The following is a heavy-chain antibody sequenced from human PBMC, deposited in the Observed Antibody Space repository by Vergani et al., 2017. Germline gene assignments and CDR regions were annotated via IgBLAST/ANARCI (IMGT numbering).Heavy chain of an antibody. D-gene: IGHD3-10*01. CDR2: VKGNGDCS. V-gene: IGHV3-20*04. J-gene: IGHJ4*02. CDR3: ARRGSGNPYYFDY. Sequence: EVQLVESGGGVVRPGGSLRLSCAASGINFGDYDMNWVRQAPGKGLEWVSRVKGNGDCSVYADSVKGRFTISRDNAKNSLYLQMTSLRAEDTAFYYCARRGSGNPYYFDYWGQGALVTVAS. CDR1: GINFGDYD.